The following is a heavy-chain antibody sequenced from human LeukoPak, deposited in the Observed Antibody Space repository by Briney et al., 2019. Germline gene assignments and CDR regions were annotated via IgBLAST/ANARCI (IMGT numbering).Heavy chain of an antibody. Sequence: ASVKVSCKASGGTLSNYAITWVRQAPAQGLEWMGGITPIFGTANYAQKFQGRVTITADESTSTAYMELSSLRSEDTAVYYYARGRGYTYGYRYWGQGTLVTVSS. CDR2: ITPIFGTA. V-gene: IGHV1-69*13. D-gene: IGHD5-18*01. J-gene: IGHJ4*02. CDR3: ARGRGYTYGYRY. CDR1: GGTLSNYA.